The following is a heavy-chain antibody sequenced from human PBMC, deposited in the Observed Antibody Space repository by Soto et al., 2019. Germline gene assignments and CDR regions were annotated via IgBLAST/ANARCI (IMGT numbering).Heavy chain of an antibody. J-gene: IGHJ6*02. CDR3: ARETKDYDMLTGYEDV. CDR2: IIPIFGTA. D-gene: IGHD3-9*01. Sequence: QVQLVQSGAEVKKPGSSVKVSCKASGGTFSSYAISWVRQAPGQGLEWMGGIIPIFGTANYAQKFQGRVTIPADESTSTAYRELSSLRSEDTAGYYCARETKDYDMLTGYEDVWGQGTTVTVSS. V-gene: IGHV1-69*12. CDR1: GGTFSSYA.